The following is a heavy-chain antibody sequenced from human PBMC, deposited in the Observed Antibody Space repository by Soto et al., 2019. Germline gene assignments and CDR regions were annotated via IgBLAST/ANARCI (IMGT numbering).Heavy chain of an antibody. Sequence: EVQLVQSGAEVKRPGESLKISCNGSAYTFTNYYIGWVRQVAGKGLEWMGIIYPGDSETTYSPSFQGQVTFSVDKSLTTAYVQGSSLKASDTAIYYCSPTRHYHGAAFDSWGHGTLVTVSS. D-gene: IGHD3-10*01. J-gene: IGHJ4*01. CDR2: IYPGDSET. V-gene: IGHV5-51*01. CDR3: SPTRHYHGAAFDS. CDR1: AYTFTNYY.